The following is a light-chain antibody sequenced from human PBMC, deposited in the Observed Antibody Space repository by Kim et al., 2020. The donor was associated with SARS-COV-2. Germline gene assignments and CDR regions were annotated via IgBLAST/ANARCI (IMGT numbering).Light chain of an antibody. CDR3: QQYNNWPPLT. Sequence: EIVMTQSPATLSVSPGERATLSCRASQCVSSNLAWYQQKPGQAPRLLIYGASTRATGIPARFSGSGSGTEFTLTISSLQSEDFAVYYCQQYNNWPPLTFDGGTKVDIK. CDR2: GAS. V-gene: IGKV3-15*01. J-gene: IGKJ4*01. CDR1: QCVSSN.